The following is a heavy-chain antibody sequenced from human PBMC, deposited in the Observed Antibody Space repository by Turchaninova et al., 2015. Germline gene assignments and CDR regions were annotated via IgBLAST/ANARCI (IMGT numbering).Heavy chain of an antibody. CDR2: ISSRGSTI. J-gene: IGHJ6*02. CDR3: ARDFYDYGDHTYYYGMDV. D-gene: IGHD4-17*01. CDR1: GFTFSGYD. V-gene: IGHV3-48*03. Sequence: EVQLVESGGGLVQPGGSLRVSCAASGFTFSGYDMNWVGRARGMGLEWVSFISSRGSTIYCADSVKCLFTISRDNAKNSLYLQMNSLRAEDTAVYYWARDFYDYGDHTYYYGMDVWGQGTTVTVSS.